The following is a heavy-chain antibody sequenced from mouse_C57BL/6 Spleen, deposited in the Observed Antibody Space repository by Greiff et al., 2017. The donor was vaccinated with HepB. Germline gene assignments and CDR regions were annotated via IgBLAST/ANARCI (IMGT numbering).Heavy chain of an antibody. D-gene: IGHD1-1*01. CDR1: GYAFSSSW. V-gene: IGHV1-82*01. CDR3: ARTDGSSYRYFDG. Sequence: QVQLQQSGPELVKPGASVKISCKASGYAFSSSWMNWVKQRPGKGLEWIGRIYPGDGDTNYNGKFKGKATLTADKSSSTAYMQLSSLTSEDSAVYFCARTDGSSYRYFDGWGTGTTVTVSS. CDR2: IYPGDGDT. J-gene: IGHJ1*03.